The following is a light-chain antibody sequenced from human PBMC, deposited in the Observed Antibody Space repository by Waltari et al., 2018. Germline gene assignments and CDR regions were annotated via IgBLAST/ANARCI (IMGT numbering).Light chain of an antibody. CDR2: KVS. CDR3: MQATHWPAT. J-gene: IGKJ1*01. Sequence: VVLTKFPLSRPGILAQQASMCCMSSQSLVHRDGNTYLTWFHQRPGQSPRRLIYKVSNRDSRVPDRFSGSGSGTDFTLKISRVEAEDIGVYYCMQATHWPATFGLGTKVEI. V-gene: IGKV2-30*02. CDR1: QSLVHRDGNTY.